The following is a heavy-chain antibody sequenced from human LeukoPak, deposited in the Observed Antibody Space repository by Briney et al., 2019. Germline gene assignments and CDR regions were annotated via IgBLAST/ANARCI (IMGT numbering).Heavy chain of an antibody. CDR3: ARGGGYNLALD. V-gene: IGHV4-30-2*01. J-gene: IGHJ4*02. CDR2: IYHSGST. D-gene: IGHD5-24*01. CDR1: GGSISSGGYS. Sequence: SQTLSLTCAVSGGSISSGGYSWSWIRQPPGKGLEWIGYIYHSGSTYYNPSLKSRVTISVDTSKNQFSLKLSSVTAADTAVYYCARGGGYNLALDWGQGTLVTVSS.